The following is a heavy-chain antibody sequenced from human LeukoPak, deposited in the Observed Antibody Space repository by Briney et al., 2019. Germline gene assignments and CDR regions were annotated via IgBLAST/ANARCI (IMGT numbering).Heavy chain of an antibody. D-gene: IGHD2-15*01. CDR2: IKQDGSEK. J-gene: IGHJ3*02. CDR3: ARLDIVVVVAATGWDAFDI. V-gene: IGHV3-7*01. CDR1: GFPFSNYA. Sequence: GGSLRLSCAASGFPFSNYAMSWVRQAPGKGLEWVANIKQDGSEKYYVDSVKGRFTISRDNAKNSLYLQMNSLRAEDTAVYYCARLDIVVVVAATGWDAFDIWGQGTMVTVSS.